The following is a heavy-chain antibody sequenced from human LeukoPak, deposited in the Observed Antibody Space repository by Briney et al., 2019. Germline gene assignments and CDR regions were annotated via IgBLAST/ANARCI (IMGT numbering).Heavy chain of an antibody. V-gene: IGHV1-2*02. CDR1: GYTFTSYY. D-gene: IGHD3-3*01. CDR2: INPNSGGT. J-gene: IGHJ6*02. Sequence: VASVKVSCKASGYTFTSYYMHWVRQAPGQGLEWMGWINPNSGGTNYAQKFQGRVTMTRDTSISTAYMELSRLRSDDTAVYYCASGVRFLEWTQPVGYYYYGMDVWGQGTTVTVSS. CDR3: ASGVRFLEWTQPVGYYYYGMDV.